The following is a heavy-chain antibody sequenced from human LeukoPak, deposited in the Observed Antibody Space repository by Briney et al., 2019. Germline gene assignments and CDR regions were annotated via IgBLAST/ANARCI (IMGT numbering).Heavy chain of an antibody. CDR3: ARQAGGTSGPFDY. Sequence: SETLSLTCTVSGGSISSSYCSWIRQPPGKGLEWIGYIYHSESTNYNPSLKSRVTISVDASKNQFSLKLSSVTAADTAVYYCARQAGGTSGPFDYWGQGTLVTVSS. J-gene: IGHJ4*02. CDR2: IYHSEST. V-gene: IGHV4-59*08. D-gene: IGHD4-23*01. CDR1: GGSISSSY.